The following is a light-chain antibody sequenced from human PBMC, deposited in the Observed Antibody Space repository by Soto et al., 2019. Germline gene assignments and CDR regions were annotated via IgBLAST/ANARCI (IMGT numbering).Light chain of an antibody. J-gene: IGKJ1*01. CDR1: QSISSW. V-gene: IGKV1-5*03. CDR2: KAS. Sequence: DIQMTQSPSTLSASVGDRVTITCRASQSISSWLAWYQQKPGKAPKLLIYKASSLESGVPSTFSCSGSGTEFTLTISSLQPDDFATYYCQQYNSYSWTFGQGTKVDIK. CDR3: QQYNSYSWT.